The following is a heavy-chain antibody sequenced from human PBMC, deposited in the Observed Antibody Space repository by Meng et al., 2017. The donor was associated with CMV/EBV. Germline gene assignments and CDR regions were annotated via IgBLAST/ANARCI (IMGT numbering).Heavy chain of an antibody. D-gene: IGHD3-10*01. V-gene: IGHV1-69*05. CDR1: GGTFSSYA. J-gene: IGHJ4*02. CDR3: ARDLYYYGSGSYYKPGAD. Sequence: SVKVSCKASGGTFSSYAISWVRQAPGQGLEWMGGIIPIFGTANYAQKFQGRVTITTDESTSIAYMELSSLRSEDTAVYYCARDLYYYGSGSYYKPGADWGQGTLVTVSS. CDR2: IIPIFGTA.